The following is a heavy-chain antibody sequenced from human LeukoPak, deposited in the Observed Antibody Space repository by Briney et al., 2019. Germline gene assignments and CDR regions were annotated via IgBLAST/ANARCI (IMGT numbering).Heavy chain of an antibody. V-gene: IGHV4-34*01. Sequence: PSENLSLTCAVYGGSFSGYYWRWIRQPPGKGLEWIGEINHSGSTNYNPSLKSRVTISVDTSKNQFSLKLSSVTAADTAVYYCAREEFDILTGYYQYWSQGTLVTVSS. CDR2: INHSGST. CDR1: GGSFSGYY. D-gene: IGHD3-9*01. J-gene: IGHJ4*02. CDR3: AREEFDILTGYYQY.